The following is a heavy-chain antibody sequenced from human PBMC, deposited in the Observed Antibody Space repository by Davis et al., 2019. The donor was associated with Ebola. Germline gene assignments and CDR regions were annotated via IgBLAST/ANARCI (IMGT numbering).Heavy chain of an antibody. V-gene: IGHV1-46*01. CDR1: GYTFTSYY. CDR3: ARDGSYSSGLWSRLYQSYFQH. CDR2: INPSGGST. D-gene: IGHD6-25*01. Sequence: ASVKVSCKASGYTFTSYYMHWVRQAPGQGLEWMGIINPSGGSTSYAQKFQGRVTMTRDTSTSTVYMELSSLRSEDPAVYYCARDGSYSSGLWSRLYQSYFQHRGQGTLVTVSS. J-gene: IGHJ1*01.